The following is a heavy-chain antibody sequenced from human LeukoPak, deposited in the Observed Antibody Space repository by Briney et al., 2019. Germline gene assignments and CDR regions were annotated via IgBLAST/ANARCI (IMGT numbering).Heavy chain of an antibody. D-gene: IGHD2-21*02. CDR3: AKGVKHIVVVTAQHYFDY. CDR1: GFTFSSYE. J-gene: IGHJ4*02. V-gene: IGHV3-48*03. Sequence: GGSLRLSCAASGFTFSSYEMNWVRQAPGKGLEWVSYISSSGSTIYYADSVKGRFTISRDNSKNTLYLQMNTLRAEDTAVYYCAKGVKHIVVVTAQHYFDYWGQGTLVTVSS. CDR2: ISSSGSTI.